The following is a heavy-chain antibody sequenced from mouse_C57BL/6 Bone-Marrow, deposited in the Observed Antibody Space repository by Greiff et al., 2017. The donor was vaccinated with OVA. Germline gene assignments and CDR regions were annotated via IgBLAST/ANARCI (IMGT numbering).Heavy chain of an antibody. Sequence: QVQLQQSGPELVKPGASVKISCKASGYAFSSSWMNWVKQRPGMGLEWIGRIYPGDGDTNYNGKFKGKATLTADKSSSTAYMQLSGLTSEDSAVYFCARGAYAYWGQGTLVTVSA. J-gene: IGHJ3*01. V-gene: IGHV1-82*01. CDR2: IYPGDGDT. CDR3: ARGAYAY. CDR1: GYAFSSSW.